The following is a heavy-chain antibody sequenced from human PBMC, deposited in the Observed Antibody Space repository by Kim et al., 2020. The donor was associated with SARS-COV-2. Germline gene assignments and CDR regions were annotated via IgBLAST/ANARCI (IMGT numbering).Heavy chain of an antibody. Sequence: YDADAVKGRFTISRDHSKSTLSLQMSSLRTDDTAVYYCVKTYFGSGSYSDWGQGTLVTV. D-gene: IGHD3-10*01. V-gene: IGHV3-64D*06. CDR3: VKTYFGSGSYSD. J-gene: IGHJ4*02.